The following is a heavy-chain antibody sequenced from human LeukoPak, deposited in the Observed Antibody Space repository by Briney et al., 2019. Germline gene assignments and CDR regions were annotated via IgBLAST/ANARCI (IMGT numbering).Heavy chain of an antibody. CDR2: ISSSSYI. CDR3: ARVRSGTSCYD. CDR1: GFTFSSYS. D-gene: IGHD2-2*01. V-gene: IGHV3-21*01. Sequence: GGSLRLSCAASGFTFSSYSMNWVRQAPGKGLEWVSSISSSSYIYYADSVKGRFTISRDNAKNSLYLQMNSLRAEDTAVYYCARVRSGTSCYDWGQGTLVTVSS. J-gene: IGHJ4*02.